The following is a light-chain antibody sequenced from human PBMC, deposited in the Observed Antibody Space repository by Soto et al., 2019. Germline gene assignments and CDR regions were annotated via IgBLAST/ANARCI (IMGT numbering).Light chain of an antibody. J-gene: IGKJ3*01. V-gene: IGKV1-33*01. CDR1: QDISNY. Sequence: DIQMTQSPSSLSASVGDRVTITCQASQDISNYLNWYQQKPGKAPKLLIYDASNLETGVPSRFSGSGSGTDFTFTISSLQPEDIATYYCQQYDNLPINREFTFGPGTKVDIK. CDR2: DAS. CDR3: QQYDNLPINREFT.